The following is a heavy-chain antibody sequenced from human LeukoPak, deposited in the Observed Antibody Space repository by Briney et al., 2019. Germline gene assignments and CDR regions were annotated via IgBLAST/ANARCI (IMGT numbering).Heavy chain of an antibody. CDR2: IYSGGST. J-gene: IGHJ4*02. V-gene: IGHV3-53*01. Sequence: GGSLRLSRAASGFTVSSNYMSWVRQAPGKGLEWVSVIYSGGSTYYADSVKGRFTIPRDNAKNSLYLQMNSLRAEDTAVYYCARVFGNWGYFDYWGQGTLVTVSS. D-gene: IGHD7-27*01. CDR1: GFTVSSNY. CDR3: ARVFGNWGYFDY.